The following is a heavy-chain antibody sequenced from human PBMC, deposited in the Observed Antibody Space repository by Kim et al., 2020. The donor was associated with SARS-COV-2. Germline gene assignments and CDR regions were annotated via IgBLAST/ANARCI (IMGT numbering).Heavy chain of an antibody. J-gene: IGHJ4*02. V-gene: IGHV1-46*04. CDR3: ARDLKSGYGLSLY. Sequence: YAQRLQGRVTLTRDTSTSTVYMELSSLTSEDTAIHYCARDLKSGYGLSLYWGQGTLVTVSS. D-gene: IGHD3-10*01.